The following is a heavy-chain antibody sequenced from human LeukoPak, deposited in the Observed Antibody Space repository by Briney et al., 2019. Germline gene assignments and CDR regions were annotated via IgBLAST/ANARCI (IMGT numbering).Heavy chain of an antibody. D-gene: IGHD6-19*01. Sequence: SETLSLTCAASGYSISSGYYWGWIRQPPGKGLEWIGSIYHSGSTYYNPSLKSRVTISVDTSKNQFSLKLSSVTAADTAVYYCASGGWYGGGYYYYYMDVWGKGTTVTVSS. J-gene: IGHJ6*03. CDR3: ASGGWYGGGYYYYYMDV. CDR2: IYHSGST. V-gene: IGHV4-38-2*01. CDR1: GYSISSGYY.